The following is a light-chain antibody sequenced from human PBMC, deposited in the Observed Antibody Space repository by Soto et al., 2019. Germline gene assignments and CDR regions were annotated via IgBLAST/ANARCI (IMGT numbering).Light chain of an antibody. J-gene: IGKJ5*01. Sequence: DLQMTQSPSSVSASVGDRVTITCRASQGISRWLAWYQQKPGKAPRLLIYSASSLQSGVPSRFSGSGSGTDFTLIISSLQPEDFATYYCQQSNSFPITFGQGTRLEIK. CDR3: QQSNSFPIT. V-gene: IGKV1-12*01. CDR2: SAS. CDR1: QGISRW.